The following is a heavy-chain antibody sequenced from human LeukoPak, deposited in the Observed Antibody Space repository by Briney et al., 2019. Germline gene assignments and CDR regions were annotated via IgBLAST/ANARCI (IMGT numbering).Heavy chain of an antibody. V-gene: IGHV3-20*04. J-gene: IGHJ4*02. CDR3: ARGRTYYDILTGYYREYYFDY. Sequence: GGSLRLSCAASGFTFDDYGMSWVRQAPGKGLEWVSGINWNGGSTGYADSVKGRLTVSEDTANNSLYLQMNRLRSEDTALYCCARGRTYYDILTGYYREYYFDYWRQGTLVTVSS. CDR1: GFTFDDYG. D-gene: IGHD3-9*01. CDR2: INWNGGST.